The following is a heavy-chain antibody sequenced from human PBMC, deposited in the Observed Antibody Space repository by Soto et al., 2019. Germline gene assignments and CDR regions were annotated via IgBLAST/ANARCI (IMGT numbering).Heavy chain of an antibody. J-gene: IGHJ6*02. Sequence: EVQLVESGGGLVKPGGSLRLSCAASGFTFSSYSMNWVRQAPGKGLEWVSSISSSSSYIYYADSVKGRFTISRDNAKNSLYLQMNSLRAEDTAVYYCARDMVRYYGMDVWGQGTKVTVSS. CDR2: ISSSSSYI. D-gene: IGHD3-10*01. CDR1: GFTFSSYS. V-gene: IGHV3-21*01. CDR3: ARDMVRYYGMDV.